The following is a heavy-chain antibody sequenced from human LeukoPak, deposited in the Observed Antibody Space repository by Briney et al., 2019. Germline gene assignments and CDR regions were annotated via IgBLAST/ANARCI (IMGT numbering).Heavy chain of an antibody. CDR2: IIPIFGTA. Sequence: SVKVSCKASGGTFSSYAISWVRQAPGQGLEWMGGIIPIFGTANYAQKFQERVTITRDMSTSTAYMELSSLRSEDTAVYYCAADVYSSSHYYYMDVWGKGTTVTVSS. J-gene: IGHJ6*03. V-gene: IGHV1-69*05. D-gene: IGHD6-6*01. CDR1: GGTFSSYA. CDR3: AADVYSSSHYYYMDV.